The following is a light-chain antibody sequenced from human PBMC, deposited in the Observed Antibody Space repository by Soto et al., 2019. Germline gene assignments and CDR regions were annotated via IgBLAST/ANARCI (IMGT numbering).Light chain of an antibody. V-gene: IGLV2-14*01. J-gene: IGLJ1*01. CDR2: EVN. CDR1: SSDVGGYNC. Sequence: QSALTQPASVSGSPGQSITISCTGTSSDVGGYNCVSWYQQHPAKAPKLIIYEVNNRPSGVSNRFAGSKSGNTASLTISGLQAEDEDDYYCCSHTRSSTYVFGSGTKLTVL. CDR3: CSHTRSSTYV.